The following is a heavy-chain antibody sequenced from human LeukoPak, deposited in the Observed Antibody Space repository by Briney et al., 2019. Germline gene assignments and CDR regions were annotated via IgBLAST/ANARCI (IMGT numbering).Heavy chain of an antibody. CDR3: ARRPRYYYYMDV. V-gene: IGHV1-18*01. CDR1: GYTFTSYG. J-gene: IGHJ6*03. CDR2: ISAYNGNT. Sequence: ASVKVSCKASGYTFTSYGISWVRQAPGQGLEWMGWISAYNGNTNYAQKLQGRVTMTIDTSTSTAYMELRSLRSDDTAVYYCARRPRYYYYMDVWGKGTTVTVSS.